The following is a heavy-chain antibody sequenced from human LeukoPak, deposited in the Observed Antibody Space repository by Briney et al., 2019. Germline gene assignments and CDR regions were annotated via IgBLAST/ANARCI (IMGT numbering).Heavy chain of an antibody. CDR3: ARIAVGAKGYTWFDP. Sequence: SETLSLTCAVSGGSISTYYWNWIRQPPGKGLEWIGYIYYTGSTIYNPSLKSRVTISVDTSKNQFSLKLSSVTAADTAVYYCARIAVGAKGYTWFDPWGQGTLVTVS. D-gene: IGHD6-19*01. V-gene: IGHV4-59*08. CDR1: GGSISTYY. J-gene: IGHJ5*02. CDR2: IYYTGST.